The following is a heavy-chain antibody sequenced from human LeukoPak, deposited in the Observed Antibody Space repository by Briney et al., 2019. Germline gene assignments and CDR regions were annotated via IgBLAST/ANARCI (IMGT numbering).Heavy chain of an antibody. D-gene: IGHD2-8*01. J-gene: IGHJ6*04. V-gene: IGHV1-2*02. CDR3: ARGYCTNGVCYTPESHV. CDR1: GYTFTDYY. Sequence: GASVKVSCKASGYTFTDYYLHWVRQAPGQGLEWMGWINPNSGGTNYAQKFQGRVTMTRDTSISTAYMELSRLRSDDTAVYYCARGYCTNGVCYTPESHVWGKGTTVTVSS. CDR2: INPNSGGT.